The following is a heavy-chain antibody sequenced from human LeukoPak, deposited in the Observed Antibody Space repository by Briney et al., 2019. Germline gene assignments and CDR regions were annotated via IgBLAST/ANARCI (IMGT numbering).Heavy chain of an antibody. J-gene: IGHJ5*02. V-gene: IGHV3-30-3*01. CDR2: ISYDGSNK. CDR1: GFTFSSYT. CDR3: ARGGDYGDTVNWFDP. Sequence: GGSLRLSCAASGFTFSSYTMHWVRQAPGKGLEWVAVISYDGSNKYYADSVKGRFTISRDNSKNTLYLQMNSLRAEDTAVYYCARGGDYGDTVNWFDPWGQGTLVTVSS. D-gene: IGHD4-17*01.